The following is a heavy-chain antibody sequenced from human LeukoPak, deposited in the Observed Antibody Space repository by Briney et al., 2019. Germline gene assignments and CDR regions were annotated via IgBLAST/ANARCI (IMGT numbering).Heavy chain of an antibody. J-gene: IGHJ4*02. CDR1: GFTFSSYG. D-gene: IGHD5-18*01. CDR2: IWYDGSNK. Sequence: GGSLRLSCAASGFTFSSYGMHWVRQAPSKGLEWVAVIWYDGSNKYYADSVKGRFTISRDNSKNTLYLQMNSLRAEDTAVYYCAREGYSYGYFDYWGQGTLVTVSS. V-gene: IGHV3-33*01. CDR3: AREGYSYGYFDY.